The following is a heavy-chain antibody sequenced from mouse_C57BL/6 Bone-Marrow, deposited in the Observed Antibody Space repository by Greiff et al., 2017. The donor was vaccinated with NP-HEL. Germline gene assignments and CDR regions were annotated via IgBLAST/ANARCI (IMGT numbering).Heavy chain of an antibody. Sequence: VQLQQSGPGLVKPSQSLSLTCSVTGYSITSGYYWNWIRQFPGNKLEWMGYISYDGSNNYNPSLKNRISITRDTSKNQFFLKLNSVTTEDTATYYCARGMYYKTRFAYWGQGTLVTVSA. CDR3: ARGMYYKTRFAY. CDR1: GYSITSGYY. V-gene: IGHV3-6*01. D-gene: IGHD2-12*01. CDR2: ISYDGSN. J-gene: IGHJ3*01.